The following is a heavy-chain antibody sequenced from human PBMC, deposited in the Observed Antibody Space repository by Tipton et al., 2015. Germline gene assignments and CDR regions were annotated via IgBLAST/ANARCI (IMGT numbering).Heavy chain of an antibody. Sequence: TLSLTCTVSGVSIGSGGYYWSWIRQHPGKGLEWIGYIYYSGTAYYNPSLKSRVIISRDTSKNHFSLRLTSLTASDTAVYYCACQDYVSLTRNYQTVDYWGQGTLVTVSS. CDR1: GVSIGSGGYY. V-gene: IGHV4-31*03. J-gene: IGHJ4*02. D-gene: IGHD3-9*01. CDR3: ACQDYVSLTRNYQTVDY. CDR2: IYYSGTA.